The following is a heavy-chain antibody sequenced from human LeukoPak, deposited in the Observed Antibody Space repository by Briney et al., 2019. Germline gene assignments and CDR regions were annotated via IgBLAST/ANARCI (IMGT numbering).Heavy chain of an antibody. CDR3: AGGDTYCSSTSCEDYYYYYYMDV. Sequence: SETLSLTCTVSGGSFSSYYWSWIRQPAGKGLQWIGRIYASGSTNYNPSLKSRVTMSVDTSMNQFSLKLSSVTAADTAVYYCAGGDTYCSSTSCEDYYYYYYMDVWGKGTTVTVSS. D-gene: IGHD2-2*01. V-gene: IGHV4-4*07. CDR1: GGSFSSYY. J-gene: IGHJ6*03. CDR2: IYASGST.